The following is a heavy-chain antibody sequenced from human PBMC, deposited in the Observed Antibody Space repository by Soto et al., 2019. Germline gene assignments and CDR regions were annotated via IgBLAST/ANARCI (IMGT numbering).Heavy chain of an antibody. Sequence: QVQLVESGGGVVQPGRSLRLSCAASGFTFSSYAMHWVRQAPGKGLEWVAVISYDGSYKYYADSVKGRFTISRDNSKNTLYLQINSLRAEDTAVYYCARWGVEMATIGFDYWGQGTLVTVSS. CDR1: GFTFSSYA. J-gene: IGHJ4*02. V-gene: IGHV3-30-3*01. D-gene: IGHD5-12*01. CDR3: ARWGVEMATIGFDY. CDR2: ISYDGSYK.